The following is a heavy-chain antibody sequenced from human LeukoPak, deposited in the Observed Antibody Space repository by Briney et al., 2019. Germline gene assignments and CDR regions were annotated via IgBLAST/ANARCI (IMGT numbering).Heavy chain of an antibody. J-gene: IGHJ6*02. CDR2: ISAYYGNT. CDR1: GYTYTSYV. D-gene: IGHD3-10*01. V-gene: IGHV1-18*01. Sequence: ASVNVSCQASGYTYTSYVISWLRQARAQGLDWMGWISAYYGNTNYAQKLQGRVTMTTDTSTSTAYMELRSLRSDDTAVYYCARDKPIYGSGSYYTSHYYGMDVWGQGTTVTVSS. CDR3: ARDKPIYGSGSYYTSHYYGMDV.